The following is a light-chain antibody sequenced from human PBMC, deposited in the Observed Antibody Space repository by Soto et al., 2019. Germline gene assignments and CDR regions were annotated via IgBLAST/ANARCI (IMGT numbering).Light chain of an antibody. CDR1: QSIKHY. Sequence: DIQMTHSPSSLSASVGDRVTVTCRASQSIKHYLNWYQQKPGKAPKLLIYATSTLLSGVPSRFSGSGSGTDFTLTISSLQPEDFSTFYCQQTFCTPFTFGPGTKVDIK. J-gene: IGKJ3*01. CDR2: ATS. CDR3: QQTFCTPFT. V-gene: IGKV1-39*01.